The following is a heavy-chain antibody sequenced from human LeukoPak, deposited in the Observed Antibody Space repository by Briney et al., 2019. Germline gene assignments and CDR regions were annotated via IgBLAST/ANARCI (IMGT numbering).Heavy chain of an antibody. J-gene: IGHJ5*02. CDR1: GFTFSSYS. V-gene: IGHV3-21*01. Sequence: PGGSLRLSCAASGFTFSSYSMNWVRQAPGKGLEWVSSISSSSSYIYYADSVKGRFTISRDNAKNSLYLQMNSLRAEDTAVYYCARDAGLLYSSGWYDHWGQGTLVTVSS. CDR2: ISSSSSYI. D-gene: IGHD3-22*01. CDR3: ARDAGLLYSSGWYDH.